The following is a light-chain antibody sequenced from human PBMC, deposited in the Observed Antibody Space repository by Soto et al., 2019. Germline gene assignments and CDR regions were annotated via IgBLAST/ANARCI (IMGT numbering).Light chain of an antibody. CDR1: QNITFY. CDR3: QQSYSALIT. V-gene: IGKV1-39*01. Sequence: IQMTQSPSSLSASVRDRVTITCRASQNITFYLNWYQQKPGKAPKLLIYAASNFQSGVPSRFSGSGSGTDFTLTISSLQPEDFATYYCQQSYSALITFGQGTRLEIK. J-gene: IGKJ5*01. CDR2: AAS.